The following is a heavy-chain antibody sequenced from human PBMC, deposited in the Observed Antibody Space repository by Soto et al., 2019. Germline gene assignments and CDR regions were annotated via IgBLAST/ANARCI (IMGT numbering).Heavy chain of an antibody. V-gene: IGHV3-48*03. J-gene: IGHJ4*02. CDR3: TRVLYGNS. Sequence: PGGSLRLSCAVYGFTFSSYEMNWVRQAPGKGLEWVSFISGSGTTTYYADSVRGRFTISRDNTKNSLYLQMNSLSAEDTGIYYCTRVLYGNSWGQGTLVTVSS. CDR1: GFTFSSYE. CDR2: ISGSGTTT. D-gene: IGHD2-2*02.